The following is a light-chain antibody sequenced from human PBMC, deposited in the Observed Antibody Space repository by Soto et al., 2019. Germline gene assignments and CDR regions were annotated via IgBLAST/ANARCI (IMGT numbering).Light chain of an antibody. Sequence: EIVMTQSPATLSVSPGERATLSCRASQSVGSNLAWYQQKPGQAPRLLIYGASTRATDIPARFSGSGSGTEFTLPISSLQSEDFAVYCCQQYNNWPLFTFGPGTKVDIK. CDR2: GAS. J-gene: IGKJ3*01. CDR1: QSVGSN. CDR3: QQYNNWPLFT. V-gene: IGKV3-15*01.